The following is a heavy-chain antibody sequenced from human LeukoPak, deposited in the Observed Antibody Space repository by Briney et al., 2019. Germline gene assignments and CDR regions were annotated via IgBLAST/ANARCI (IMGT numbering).Heavy chain of an antibody. D-gene: IGHD1-26*01. CDR2: ISGGGD. V-gene: IGHV3-23*01. Sequence: GGSLILSCAASGFTFSNYAMTWVRQAPGKGLEWVSGISGGGDKFIISRDNSKSTLFLQINSLRAEDTAVYYCAKGGGIFSYYFDYWGQGALVTVSS. CDR3: AKGGGIFSYYFDY. CDR1: GFTFSNYA. J-gene: IGHJ4*02.